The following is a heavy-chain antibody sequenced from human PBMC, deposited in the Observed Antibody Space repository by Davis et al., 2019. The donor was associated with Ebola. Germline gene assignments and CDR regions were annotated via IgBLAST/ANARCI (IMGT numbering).Heavy chain of an antibody. Sequence: PGGSLRLSCVVSGFTFSSYAMYWVRQAPGKGLEWVAVISYDGSNKYYADSVKGRFTISRDNSKNTLYLQMNSLRAEDTAVYYCAIPDCSGANCYSVYIKNWGQGTLVTVSS. D-gene: IGHD2-15*01. CDR2: ISYDGSNK. J-gene: IGHJ4*02. CDR3: AIPDCSGANCYSVYIKN. CDR1: GFTFSSYA. V-gene: IGHV3-30*04.